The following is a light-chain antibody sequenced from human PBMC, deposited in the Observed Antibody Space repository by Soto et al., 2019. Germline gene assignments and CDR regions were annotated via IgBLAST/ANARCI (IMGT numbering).Light chain of an antibody. CDR1: QSISSY. V-gene: IGKV1-39*01. CDR2: AAS. CDR3: QQSYSTPHT. Sequence: IQMTQSSSTLSGSVGDRVTITCRASQSISSYLNWHQQKPGKAPKLLIYAASSLQSGVPSRFSGSGSGTDFTLPISSLQPEDFATYYCQQSYSTPHTFGQGTRLEI. J-gene: IGKJ5*01.